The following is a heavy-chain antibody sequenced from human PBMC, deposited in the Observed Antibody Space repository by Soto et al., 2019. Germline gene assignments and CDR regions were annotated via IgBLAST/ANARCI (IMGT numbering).Heavy chain of an antibody. CDR1: GFTFSSYG. J-gene: IGHJ6*03. D-gene: IGHD2-15*01. CDR2: IWYDGSNK. Sequence: SLRLSCAASGFTFSSYGMHWVRQAPGKGLEWVAVIWYDGSNKYYADSVKGRFTISRDNSKNTLYLQMNSLRAEDTAVYYCARDGRDIVVVVAATPARYYYYMDVWGKGTMVTVSS. CDR3: ARDGRDIVVVVAATPARYYYYMDV. V-gene: IGHV3-33*01.